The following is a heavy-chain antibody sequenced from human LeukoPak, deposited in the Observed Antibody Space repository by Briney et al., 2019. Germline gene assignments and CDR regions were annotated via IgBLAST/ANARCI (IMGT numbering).Heavy chain of an antibody. V-gene: IGHV4-39*01. CDR3: ARLYYDSSGYYWAARYYYYMDV. CDR2: ISYSGST. Sequence: SETLSLTCTVSGDSIGSSHYYWGWIRQPPGKRLEWIGSISYSGSTDYSPSLQSRVTMSVDTSKNQFSLKLSSVTAADTAVYYCARLYYDSSGYYWAARYYYYMDVWGKGTTVTVSS. D-gene: IGHD3-22*01. J-gene: IGHJ6*03. CDR1: GDSIGSSHYY.